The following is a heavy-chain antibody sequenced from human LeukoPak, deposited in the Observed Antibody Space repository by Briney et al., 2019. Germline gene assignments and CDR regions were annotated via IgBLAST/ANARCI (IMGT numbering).Heavy chain of an antibody. D-gene: IGHD1-26*01. Sequence: GGSLRLSCAASGFTFSSYAMNWVRQAPGKGLEWVSFISSSGSSIHYADSVKGRFTISRDNAKNTLYLQMNSVRAEDTAVYYCARERVGANDYWGQGTLVTVSS. CDR2: ISSSGSSI. CDR3: ARERVGANDY. CDR1: GFTFSSYA. J-gene: IGHJ4*02. V-gene: IGHV3-48*04.